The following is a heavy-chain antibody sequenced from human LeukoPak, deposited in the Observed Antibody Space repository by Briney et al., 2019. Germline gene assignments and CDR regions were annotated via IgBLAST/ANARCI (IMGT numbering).Heavy chain of an antibody. CDR3: ARDFGQWQLNGGYYFDY. D-gene: IGHD1-26*01. CDR1: GFTFSSYE. V-gene: IGHV3-48*03. J-gene: IGHJ4*02. Sequence: GGSLRLSCAASGFTFSSYEMNWVRQAPGKGLEWVSYISSSGSTIYYADSVKGRFTISRDDAKNSLYLQMNSLRAEDTAVYYCARDFGQWQLNGGYYFDYWGQGTLVTVSS. CDR2: ISSSGSTI.